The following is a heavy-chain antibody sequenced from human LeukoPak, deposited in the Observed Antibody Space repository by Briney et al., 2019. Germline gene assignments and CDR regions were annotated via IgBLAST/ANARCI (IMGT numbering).Heavy chain of an antibody. D-gene: IGHD5-18*01. Sequence: PGGSLRLSCAASGVTLSTYAMSWARQAPGKGLEWVSGISSSGSGGSTYYADSVKGRFTISRDNSKKTLYLQMNTLRAEDTAVYYCAKAADRIQLWNTPQYSYFDYWGQGTLVTVSS. V-gene: IGHV3-23*01. CDR3: AKAADRIQLWNTPQYSYFDY. J-gene: IGHJ4*02. CDR2: ISSSGSGGST. CDR1: GVTLSTYA.